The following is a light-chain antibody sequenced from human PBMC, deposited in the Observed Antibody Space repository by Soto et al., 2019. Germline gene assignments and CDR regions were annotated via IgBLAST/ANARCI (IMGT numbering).Light chain of an antibody. V-gene: IGLV1-40*01. Sequence: QSVLTQPPSVSGAPGQRVTMSCTGGSSNIGAGYDVHWYQQLLGTAPKLLISGNTNRPSGVPDRFSGSKSGTSASLAITGLQAEDEADYYCQSYDSSLSGYVFGTGTKLTVL. CDR3: QSYDSSLSGYV. CDR1: SSNIGAGYD. CDR2: GNT. J-gene: IGLJ1*01.